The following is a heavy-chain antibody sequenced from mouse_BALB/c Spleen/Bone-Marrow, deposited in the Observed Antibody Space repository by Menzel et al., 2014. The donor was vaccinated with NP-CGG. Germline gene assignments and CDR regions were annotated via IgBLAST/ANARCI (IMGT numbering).Heavy chain of an antibody. CDR2: INPSTGYT. D-gene: IGHD1-1*01. Sequence: VKLMESGAELAKPGASVKMSCKASGYTFTSYWLHWVKQRPGQGLGWIGYINPSTGYTEYNQKFKDKATLTADKSSSTAYMQLSSLTSEDSAVYYWALGSSYRYFFDYWGQGTTLTVSS. CDR1: GYTFTSYW. J-gene: IGHJ2*01. CDR3: ALGSSYRYFFDY. V-gene: IGHV1-7*01.